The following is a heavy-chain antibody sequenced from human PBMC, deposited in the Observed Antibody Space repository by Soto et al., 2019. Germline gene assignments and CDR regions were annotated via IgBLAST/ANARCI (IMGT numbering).Heavy chain of an antibody. D-gene: IGHD6-19*01. Sequence: GESLKISCKGSGYSFTSYWISWVRQMPGKGLEWMGRIDPSDSYTNYSPSFQGHVTISADKSISTAYLQWSSLKASDTAMYYCARTGRSIAGAGTVDYWGEGTMVTVYS. CDR2: IDPSDSYT. V-gene: IGHV5-10-1*01. CDR3: ARTGRSIAGAGTVDY. J-gene: IGHJ4*02. CDR1: GYSFTSYW.